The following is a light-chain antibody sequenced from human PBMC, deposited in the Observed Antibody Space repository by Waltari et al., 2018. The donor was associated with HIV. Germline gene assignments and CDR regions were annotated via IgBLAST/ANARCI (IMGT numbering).Light chain of an antibody. Sequence: QSVLTQPPSVSGAPGQRVTISCTGSSSNIGAGYDVHWYQQLPGTAPKLLIYANINRPSGVPDRFSGSKSGSSASLAITGLQAEEEAHDYCQSFDSSLTTSGVIFGGGTKLTVL. CDR2: ANI. V-gene: IGLV1-40*01. CDR1: SSNIGAGYD. J-gene: IGLJ2*01. CDR3: QSFDSSLTTSGVI.